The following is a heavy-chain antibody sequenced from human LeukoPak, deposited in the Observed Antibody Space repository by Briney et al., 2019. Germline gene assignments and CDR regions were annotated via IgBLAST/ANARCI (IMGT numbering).Heavy chain of an antibody. CDR3: ARVGGVVVVPAAEPRHAFDI. Sequence: SETLSLTCTVSGGSISSSSYYWGWIRQPPGKGLEWIGSIYYSGSTYYNPSLKSRVTISVDTSKNQFSLKLSSVTAADTAVYYCARVGGVVVVPAAEPRHAFDIWGQGTMVTVSS. CDR2: IYYSGST. J-gene: IGHJ3*02. CDR1: GGSISSSSYY. D-gene: IGHD2-2*01. V-gene: IGHV4-39*07.